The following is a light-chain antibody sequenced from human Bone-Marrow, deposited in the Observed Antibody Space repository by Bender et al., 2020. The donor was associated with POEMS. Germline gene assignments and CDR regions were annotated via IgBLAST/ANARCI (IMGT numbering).Light chain of an antibody. V-gene: IGLV2-23*02. CDR3: CSYVGRDVWV. J-gene: IGLJ3*02. CDR1: SSDVGSFNL. Sequence: QSALTQPAFVSGSPGQSITISCTATSSDVGSFNLVSWYQQHPGKAPKLMIYDVTKRPSAVSNRFSGSKSDTTASLTISGLQADDEADYYCCSYVGRDVWVFGGGTKVTVL. CDR2: DVT.